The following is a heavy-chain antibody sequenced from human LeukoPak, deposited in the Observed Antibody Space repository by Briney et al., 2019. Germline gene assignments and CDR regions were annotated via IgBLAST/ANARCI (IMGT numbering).Heavy chain of an antibody. CDR1: GFTFSTYN. D-gene: IGHD3-3*01. CDR2: ISSSSSYI. J-gene: IGHJ4*02. CDR3: AREGAVLRFLEWSPDY. Sequence: GGSLRLSCAASGFTFSTYNMNWVRQAPGKGLEWVSSISSSSSYIYYAGSVKGRFTISRDNAKNSLYLQMNSLRAEDTAVYYCAREGAVLRFLEWSPDYWGQGTLVTVSS. V-gene: IGHV3-21*01.